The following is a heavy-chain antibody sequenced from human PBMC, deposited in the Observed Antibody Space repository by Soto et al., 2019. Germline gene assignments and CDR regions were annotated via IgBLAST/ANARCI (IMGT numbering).Heavy chain of an antibody. D-gene: IGHD4-4*01. J-gene: IGHJ4*02. CDR1: GFSLSTSGVG. V-gene: IGHV2-5*01. Sequence: SGPTLVNPTQTLTLTCTFSGFSLSTSGVGVGWIRQPPGKALEWLALIYWNDDKRYSPSLKSRLTITKDTSKNQVVLTMTNMDLVDTATFYCAHISDGYNNIGENFDYWGQGTLATVSS. CDR2: IYWNDDK. CDR3: AHISDGYNNIGENFDY.